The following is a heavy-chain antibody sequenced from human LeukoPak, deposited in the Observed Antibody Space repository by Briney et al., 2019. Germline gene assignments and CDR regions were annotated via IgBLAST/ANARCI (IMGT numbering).Heavy chain of an antibody. J-gene: IGHJ3*02. CDR1: GYSFTSYW. D-gene: IGHD3-22*01. CDR2: IYPGDSDT. CDR3: ARQYYYDSSGYSNAFDI. V-gene: IGHV5-51*01. Sequence: GSLKISCKGSGYSFTSYWIGWVRQMPGKGLEWMGIIYPGDSDTRYSPSFQGQVTISADKSISTAYLQWNSLKASDTAMYYCARQYYYDSSGYSNAFDIWGQGTMVTVSS.